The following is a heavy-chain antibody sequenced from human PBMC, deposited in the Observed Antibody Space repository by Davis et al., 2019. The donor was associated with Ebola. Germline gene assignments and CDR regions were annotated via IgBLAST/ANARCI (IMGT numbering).Heavy chain of an antibody. Sequence: PGGSLRLSCVASGFTFSNFGMHWVRQAPGEGLEWVAVIWYDGSHQYYGDSVKGRFTISRDNSKNTLYLQMSSLRAEDMAVYFCVKGYCSSTSCSRSIWFDCWGQGTLVTVSS. CDR3: VKGYCSSTSCSRSIWFDC. J-gene: IGHJ4*02. V-gene: IGHV3-30*02. D-gene: IGHD2-2*01. CDR1: GFTFSNFG. CDR2: IWYDGSHQ.